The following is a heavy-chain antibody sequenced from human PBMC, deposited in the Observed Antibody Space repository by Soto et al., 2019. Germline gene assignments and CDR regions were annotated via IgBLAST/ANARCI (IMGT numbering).Heavy chain of an antibody. V-gene: IGHV4-34*01. CDR3: ARGGRSDWQVALDI. Sequence: SETLSLTCAVYAGSFSHYYWNWIRQSPGKGLEWIGKIKHSGSSNYNPSLRSRVSTSVDMSKNQFSLRLTSVTAADTAVYYCARGGRSDWQVALDIWGQGTMVTVSS. CDR1: AGSFSHYY. D-gene: IGHD6-19*01. J-gene: IGHJ3*02. CDR2: IKHSGSS.